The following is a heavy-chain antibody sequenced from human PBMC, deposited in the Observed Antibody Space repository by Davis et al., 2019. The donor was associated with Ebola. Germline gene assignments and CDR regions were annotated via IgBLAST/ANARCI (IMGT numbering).Heavy chain of an antibody. CDR1: GFSLTTREMC. J-gene: IGHJ4*02. D-gene: IGHD2-15*01. CDR2: IDWEDDK. Sequence: SGPTLVKPTQTLTLTCTFSGFSLTTREMCVSWIRQPPGKALEWLALIDWEDDKYYSTSLKTRLTVSKDISKDQVVLTMTNMDVVDTATYYCARGQYCSGGGCYYYDYWGQGTLVTVSS. V-gene: IGHV2-70*01. CDR3: ARGQYCSGGGCYYYDY.